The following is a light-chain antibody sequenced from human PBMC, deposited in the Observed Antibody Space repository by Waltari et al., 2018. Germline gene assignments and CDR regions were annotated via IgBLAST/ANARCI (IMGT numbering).Light chain of an antibody. Sequence: DIQMPQSPSPLSASVGDRVAITCRASQSLNNYVNWYQQKPGQAPKLLIFAASTLQTGVPSRFSGSGSGTDFTLTISSLQPEDFATYYCQQSYNNPRAFGQGTKVEIK. J-gene: IGKJ1*01. CDR3: QQSYNNPRA. V-gene: IGKV1-39*01. CDR2: AAS. CDR1: QSLNNY.